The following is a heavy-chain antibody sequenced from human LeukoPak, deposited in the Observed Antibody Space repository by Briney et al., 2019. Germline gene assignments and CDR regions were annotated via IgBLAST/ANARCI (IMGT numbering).Heavy chain of an antibody. Sequence: GGSLRLSCEASGFTFSTYGMHWVRQAPGKGLEWVSVIGDSGVVTDYADSVKGRFTISRDNSKNTLYLQMNSLRAEDTAVYYCAKDRDCSGGSCYNNWLDPWGQGTLVTVSS. CDR3: AKDRDCSGGSCYNNWLDP. D-gene: IGHD2-15*01. CDR2: IGDSGVVT. J-gene: IGHJ5*02. V-gene: IGHV3-23*01. CDR1: GFTFSTYG.